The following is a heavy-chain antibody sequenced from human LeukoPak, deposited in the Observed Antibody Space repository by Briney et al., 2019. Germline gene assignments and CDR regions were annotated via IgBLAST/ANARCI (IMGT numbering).Heavy chain of an antibody. D-gene: IGHD3-16*02. CDR3: ARGRYRLGMDV. J-gene: IGHJ6*02. V-gene: IGHV3-53*01. CDR2: IYSGGST. CDR1: GFTVSSNY. Sequence: PGGSLRLSCAASGFTVSSNYMSWVRQAPGEGLEWVSVIYSGGSTYYADSVKGRFTISRDNSKNTLYLQMNSLRAEDTAVYYCARGRYRLGMDVWGQGTTVTVSS.